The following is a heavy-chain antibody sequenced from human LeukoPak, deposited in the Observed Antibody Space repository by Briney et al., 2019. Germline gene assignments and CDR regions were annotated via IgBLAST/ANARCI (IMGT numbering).Heavy chain of an antibody. J-gene: IGHJ4*02. Sequence: GGSLRLSCAASGFTFSSYSMNWVRQAPRKGLEWVSYISSSSSTIYYADSVKGRFTISRDNAKNSLYLQMNSLRAEDTAVYYCARDQYGYYDSSGYLDYWGQGTLVTVPS. CDR2: ISSSSSTI. CDR3: ARDQYGYYDSSGYLDY. CDR1: GFTFSSYS. V-gene: IGHV3-48*01. D-gene: IGHD3-22*01.